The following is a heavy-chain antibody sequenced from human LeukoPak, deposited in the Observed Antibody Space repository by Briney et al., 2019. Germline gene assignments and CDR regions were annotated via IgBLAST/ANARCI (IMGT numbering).Heavy chain of an antibody. V-gene: IGHV5-51*01. CDR2: IYPGDSDT. CDR1: GYSFTSYW. J-gene: IGHJ4*02. CDR3: ARQSLGLDYYDSSGYYAEFDY. Sequence: GESLKISCKGSGYSFTSYWIGWVRQMPGKGLEWMGIIYPGDSDTRYSPSFQGQVTISADKSISTAYLQRSSLKASDTAMYYCARQSLGLDYYDSSGYYAEFDYWGQGTLVTVSS. D-gene: IGHD3-22*01.